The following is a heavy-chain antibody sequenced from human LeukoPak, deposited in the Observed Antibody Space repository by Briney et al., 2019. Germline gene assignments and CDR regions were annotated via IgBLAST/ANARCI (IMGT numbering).Heavy chain of an antibody. D-gene: IGHD3-10*01. CDR2: INHSGST. CDR3: ARVKFYGSGRRLNWFDP. V-gene: IGHV4-34*01. Sequence: NTSETLSLTCAVYGGSFSGYYWSWIRQPPGKGLEWIGEINHSGSTNYNPSLKSRVTISVDTSKNQFSLKLSSVTAADTAVYHCARVKFYGSGRRLNWFDPWGQGTLVTVSS. CDR1: GGSFSGYY. J-gene: IGHJ5*02.